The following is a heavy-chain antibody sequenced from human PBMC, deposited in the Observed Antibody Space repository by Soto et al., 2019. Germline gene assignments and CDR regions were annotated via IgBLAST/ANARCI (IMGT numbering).Heavy chain of an antibody. V-gene: IGHV1-24*01. CDR1: GNTLTKLP. D-gene: IGHD5-12*01. CDR2: YDPEDDGT. Sequence: QVQLVQSGAEVKKPGASVKVSCYLPGNTLTKLPMHWVRQARGRGLEWMGGYDPEDDGTIYAQNFQGRLTMTEDRSTNTAYMELSSLTSEDTAVYYCASGRDGYHPLGYWAQGTLVYVSS. J-gene: IGHJ4*02. CDR3: ASGRDGYHPLGY.